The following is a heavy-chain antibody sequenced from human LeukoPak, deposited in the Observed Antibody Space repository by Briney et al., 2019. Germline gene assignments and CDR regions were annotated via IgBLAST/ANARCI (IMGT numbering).Heavy chain of an antibody. D-gene: IGHD5-24*01. CDR1: GFTISSYG. Sequence: GGSLRLSCAASGFTISSYGMHWVRQAPGKGLEWVAVIWYDGSNKYYADSVKGRFTISRDNSKNTLYLQMNSLRAEDTAVYYCARGEMATITSVLVYWGQGTLVTVSS. CDR2: IWYDGSNK. J-gene: IGHJ4*02. V-gene: IGHV3-33*01. CDR3: ARGEMATITSVLVY.